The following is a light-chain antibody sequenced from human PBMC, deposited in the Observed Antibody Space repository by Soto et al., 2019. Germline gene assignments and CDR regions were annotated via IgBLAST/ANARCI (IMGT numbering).Light chain of an antibody. J-gene: IGKJ2*01. V-gene: IGKV3-20*01. CDR1: QSVSSSX. Sequence: EIVLTQSPGTLSLSPGERATLSCRASQSVSSSXXAWYQQKPGQAPRLLIYGASSRATGIPDRFSGSGSGTDFTLTXXRXXPXXXXXXXXXXXXXSPPXTFGQGTKLEIK. CDR2: GAS. CDR3: XXXXXSPPXT.